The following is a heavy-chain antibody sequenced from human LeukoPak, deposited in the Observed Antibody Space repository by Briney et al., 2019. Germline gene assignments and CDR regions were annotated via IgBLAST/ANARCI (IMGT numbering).Heavy chain of an antibody. CDR2: ISSSAGTI. V-gene: IGHV3-48*03. J-gene: IGHJ3*02. Sequence: QSGGSLRLSCAVSGFTFSSYDMNWVRQAPGKGLEWVSYISSSAGTIYYADSVKGRFTISRDNANNSLYLQMNSLKASDTAMYYCARPIVATSMDAFDIWGQGTMVTVSS. CDR1: GFTFSSYD. D-gene: IGHD5-12*01. CDR3: ARPIVATSMDAFDI.